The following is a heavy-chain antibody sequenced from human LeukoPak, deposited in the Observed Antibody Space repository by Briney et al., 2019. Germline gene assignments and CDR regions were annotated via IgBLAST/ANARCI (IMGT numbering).Heavy chain of an antibody. J-gene: IGHJ4*02. CDR1: GGSISGSDYY. CDR2: IYYSGNT. V-gene: IGHV4-39*07. CDR3: TRLGNWNASPAFDY. Sequence: PSETLSLTCTVSGGSISGSDYYWTWIRQPPGKGLEWIASIYYSGNTLYNPSLKSRVTISVDTSKNQFSLKLSSVTAADTAVYYCTRLGNWNASPAFDYWGQGTLVTVSS. D-gene: IGHD1-1*01.